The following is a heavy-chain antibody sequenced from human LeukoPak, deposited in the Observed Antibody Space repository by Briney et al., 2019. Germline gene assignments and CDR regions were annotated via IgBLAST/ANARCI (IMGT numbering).Heavy chain of an antibody. CDR2: ISGSGGCT. Sequence: GGSLRLSCAASGFTFSSYAMSWVRQAPGKGLEWVSAISGSGGCTYYADSVKGRFTISRDNSKNTLYLQMNSLRAEDTAVYYCAKGEWELLSYAGYWGQGTLVTVSS. CDR3: AKGEWELLSYAGY. V-gene: IGHV3-23*01. J-gene: IGHJ4*02. CDR1: GFTFSSYA. D-gene: IGHD1-26*01.